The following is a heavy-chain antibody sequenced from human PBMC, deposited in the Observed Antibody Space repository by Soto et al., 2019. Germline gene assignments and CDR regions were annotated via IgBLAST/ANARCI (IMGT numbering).Heavy chain of an antibody. Sequence: PSETLSLTCTVSGDSISSSSYYWGWIRQPPGKGLEWIGTIYYSGRAYYNPSLKSRVTISVDTSKNQFSLKLSSVTAADTAVYYCARHEYGDPKRRKFDYWGQGTLVTVSS. J-gene: IGHJ4*02. CDR2: IYYSGRA. CDR1: GDSISSSSYY. D-gene: IGHD4-17*01. V-gene: IGHV4-39*01. CDR3: ARHEYGDPKRRKFDY.